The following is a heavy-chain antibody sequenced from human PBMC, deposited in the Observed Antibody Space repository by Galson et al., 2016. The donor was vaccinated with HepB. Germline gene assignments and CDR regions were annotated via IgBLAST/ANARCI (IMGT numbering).Heavy chain of an antibody. V-gene: IGHV1-3*01. CDR2: INGDNANT. CDR3: ARVLTGYRISWSPYYMDV. D-gene: IGHD6-13*01. Sequence: SVKVSCKASGYTFTSYTMHWVRQAPGQRLEWMGWINGDNANTKYSQKFQGRVTITRDTSASTAYMELSRLRYEDTAVYYCARVLTGYRISWSPYYMDVWGKGTTVTVSS. J-gene: IGHJ6*03. CDR1: GYTFTSYT.